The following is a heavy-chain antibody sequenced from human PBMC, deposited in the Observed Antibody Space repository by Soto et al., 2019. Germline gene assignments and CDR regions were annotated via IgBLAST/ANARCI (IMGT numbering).Heavy chain of an antibody. J-gene: IGHJ4*02. Sequence: ASVKVSCKASGYTFTSYGISWVRQAPGQRLEWMGWINAYNGNTNYSQKLQGRVTMTTDTSTSTAYMELRSLRSDDTAVYYCARVNRITIFGVVNQLHAYWGQGTLVTVSS. D-gene: IGHD3-3*01. CDR3: ARVNRITIFGVVNQLHAY. CDR1: GYTFTSYG. CDR2: INAYNGNT. V-gene: IGHV1-18*01.